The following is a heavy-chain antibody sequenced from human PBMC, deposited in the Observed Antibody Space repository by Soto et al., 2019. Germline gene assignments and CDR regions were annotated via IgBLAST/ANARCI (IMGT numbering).Heavy chain of an antibody. CDR1: GFTFSSYA. CDR2: ISYDGSNK. D-gene: IGHD3-3*01. V-gene: IGHV3-30-3*01. CDR3: ARGGYYDFWSGYYTAPYYYYYGMDV. Sequence: PGGSLRLSCAASGFTFSSYAMHWVRQAPGKGLEWVAVISYDGSNKYYADSVKGRFTISRDNSKNTLYLQMNNLRAEDTAVYYCARGGYYDFWSGYYTAPYYYYYGMDVWGQGTTVTVSS. J-gene: IGHJ6*02.